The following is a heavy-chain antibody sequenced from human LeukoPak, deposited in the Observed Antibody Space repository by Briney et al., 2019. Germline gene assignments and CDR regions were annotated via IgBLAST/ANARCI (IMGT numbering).Heavy chain of an antibody. CDR2: ISAYNGNT. CDR1: GYTFTSYG. J-gene: IGHJ6*03. V-gene: IGHV1-18*01. Sequence: ASVKVSCKASGYTFTSYGITWVRQAPGQGLEWMGCISAYNGNTNYAQKLQGRVTMTTDRSTSTAYMELRSLRSDDTAVYYCARGPIIDIAIVPAADEYYYMDVWGKGTTVTVSS. CDR3: ARGPIIDIAIVPAADEYYYMDV. D-gene: IGHD2-2*01.